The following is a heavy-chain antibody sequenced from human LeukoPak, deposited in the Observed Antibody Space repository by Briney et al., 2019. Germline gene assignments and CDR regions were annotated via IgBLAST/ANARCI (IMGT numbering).Heavy chain of an antibody. CDR2: ISGSGGTT. CDR1: GFTFSTYA. V-gene: IGHV3-23*01. D-gene: IGHD5-18*01. CDR3: ATRYSYGSYYFDY. J-gene: IGHJ4*02. Sequence: GGSQRLSCAASGFTFSTYAMSWVRQAPGKGLEWVSAISGSGGTTYYADSVKGRFTISRDNSKNTLYLQMNSLRVEDTAVSYCATRYSYGSYYFDYWGQGTLVTVSS.